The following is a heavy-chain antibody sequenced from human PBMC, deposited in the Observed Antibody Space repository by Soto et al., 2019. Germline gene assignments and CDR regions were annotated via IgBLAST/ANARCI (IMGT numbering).Heavy chain of an antibody. CDR1: GFTVSSNY. D-gene: IGHD3-22*01. J-gene: IGHJ3*02. V-gene: IGHV3-23*01. CDR2: ISGSGGST. Sequence: PVGSLRLSCAASGFTVSSNYMSWVRQAPGKGLEWVSAISGSGGSTYYADSVKGRFTISRDNSKNTLYLQMNSLRAEDTAVYYCAKAYYYDSSGYYLGGAFDIWGQGTMVTVSS. CDR3: AKAYYYDSSGYYLGGAFDI.